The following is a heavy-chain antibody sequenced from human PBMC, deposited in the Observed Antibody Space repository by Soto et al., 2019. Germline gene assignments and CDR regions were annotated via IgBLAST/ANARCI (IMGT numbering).Heavy chain of an antibody. J-gene: IGHJ4*02. V-gene: IGHV3-30*18. D-gene: IGHD2-2*01. CDR2: ISYDGSNK. CDR3: AKDRVVVPAGIDY. Sequence: QVQLVESGGGVVQPGRSLRLSCAASGFTFSSYGMHWVRQAPGKGLEWVAVISYDGSNKYYADSVKGRFTISRDNSKNTLYLQMNSLRAEDTAVYYCAKDRVVVPAGIDYWGQGTLVTVSS. CDR1: GFTFSSYG.